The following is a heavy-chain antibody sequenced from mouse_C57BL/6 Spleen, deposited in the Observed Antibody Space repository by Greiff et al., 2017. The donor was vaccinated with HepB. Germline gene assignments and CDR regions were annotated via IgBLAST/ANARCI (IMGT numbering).Heavy chain of an antibody. CDR2: IYPGDGDT. J-gene: IGHJ4*01. CDR3: ARDYYGRAMDY. D-gene: IGHD1-2*01. CDR1: GYAFSSSW. Sequence: QVQLQQSGPELVKPGASVKISCKASGYAFSSSWMNWVKQRPGQGLEWIGRIYPGDGDTNYNGKFKGKATLTADKSSSTAYMQLSSLTSEDSAVYFCARDYYGRAMDYWGQGTSVTVSS. V-gene: IGHV1-82*01.